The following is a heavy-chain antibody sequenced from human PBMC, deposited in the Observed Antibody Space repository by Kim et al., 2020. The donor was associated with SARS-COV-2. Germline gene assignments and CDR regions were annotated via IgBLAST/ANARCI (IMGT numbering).Heavy chain of an antibody. D-gene: IGHD6-19*01. Sequence: SETLSLTCTVSGGSISSGGYYWIWIRPRQGQGLEWIMYIHYSRSSYSNPSLKGRVTISVYTTKNPFTLKLISVAAADTAVYSCARSGWYYYYGMDVWGQG. CDR2: IHYSRSS. J-gene: IGHJ6*02. V-gene: IGHV4-31*03. CDR1: GGSISSGGYY. CDR3: ARSGWYYYYGMDV.